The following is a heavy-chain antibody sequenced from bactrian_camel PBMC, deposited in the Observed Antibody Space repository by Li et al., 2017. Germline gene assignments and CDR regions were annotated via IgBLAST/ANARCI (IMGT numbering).Heavy chain of an antibody. CDR1: EYTYTTGC. D-gene: IGHD2*01. Sequence: VQLVESGGGSVQAGGSLRLSCVTAEYTYTTGCMGWFRQVPGKEREGVASIYLGGGSIYYDDSVKDRFTISQDNAKNTLFLKMNSPKPEDTAMYYCAADNLGTVVSDPPVEVLDFGYSGHGTQVTVS. J-gene: IGHJ4*01. V-gene: IGHV3S1*01. CDR2: IYLGGGSI.